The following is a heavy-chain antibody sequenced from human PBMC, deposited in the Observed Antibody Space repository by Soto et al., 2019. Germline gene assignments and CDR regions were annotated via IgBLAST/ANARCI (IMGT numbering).Heavy chain of an antibody. V-gene: IGHV1-69*13. D-gene: IGHD3-10*01. J-gene: IGHJ6*02. CDR2: IIPIFGTA. CDR3: ARSSGGFPPRTGYYYGMDV. Sequence: GASVKVSCKASGGTLSSYAISWVRQAPGQGLEWMGGIIPIFGTANYAQKFQGRVTITADESTSTAYMELSSLRSEDTAVYYCARSSGGFPPRTGYYYGMDVWGQGTTVTVSS. CDR1: GGTLSSYA.